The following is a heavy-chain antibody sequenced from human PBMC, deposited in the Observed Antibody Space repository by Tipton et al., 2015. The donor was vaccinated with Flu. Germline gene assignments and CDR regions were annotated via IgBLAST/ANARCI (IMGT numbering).Heavy chain of an antibody. D-gene: IGHD3-22*01. CDR1: GFTFDDYA. CDR3: ALLADDIY. J-gene: IGHJ4*02. CDR2: ISWNSGSI. Sequence: SLRLSCAASGFTFDDYAMHWVRQAPGKGLEWVSGISWNSGSIGYADSVKGRFTISRDNAKNSLYLQMNSLRAEDTALYYCALLADDIYWGQGTLFTVSS. V-gene: IGHV3-9*01.